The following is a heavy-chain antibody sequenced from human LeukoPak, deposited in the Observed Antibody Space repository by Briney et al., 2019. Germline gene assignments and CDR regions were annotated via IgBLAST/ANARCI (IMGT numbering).Heavy chain of an antibody. CDR1: GYTFTNYG. CDR2: ISAYNGNT. Sequence: ASVKVSCRASGYTFTNYGISWVRQAPGQGLEWVGWISAYNGNTNYAQKIQDRVTMTTDTSTRTAYMELRSLRSDDTAVYYCARDTELVATALDYWGQGTLVTVSS. CDR3: ARDTELVATALDY. V-gene: IGHV1-18*01. D-gene: IGHD5-12*01. J-gene: IGHJ4*02.